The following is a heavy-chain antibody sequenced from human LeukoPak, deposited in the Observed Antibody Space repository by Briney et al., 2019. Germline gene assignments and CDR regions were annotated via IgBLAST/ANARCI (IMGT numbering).Heavy chain of an antibody. V-gene: IGHV5-51*01. D-gene: IGHD3-10*01. Sequence: GESLKISCKGSGYSFTNYWIGWVRQMPGKGLEWMGIIYPGDSDTRYSPSFQGQVTISADKSITTAYLQWSSLMASDTAMYHCARRMVRGVIISWFDPWGQGTLVTVSS. CDR2: IYPGDSDT. CDR3: ARRMVRGVIISWFDP. CDR1: GYSFTNYW. J-gene: IGHJ5*02.